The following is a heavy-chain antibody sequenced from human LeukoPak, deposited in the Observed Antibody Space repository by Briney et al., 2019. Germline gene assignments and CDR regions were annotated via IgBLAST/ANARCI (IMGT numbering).Heavy chain of an antibody. CDR2: IWYDGSNK. J-gene: IGHJ3*02. D-gene: IGHD6-19*01. Sequence: GGSLRLSCAASGFTFSSYAMHWVRQAPGKGLEWVAVIWYDGSNKYYADSVKGRFTISRDNSKNTLYLQMNSLRAEDTAVYYCARDRAKWLVPPDAFDIWGQGTMVTVSS. V-gene: IGHV3-33*08. CDR1: GFTFSSYA. CDR3: ARDRAKWLVPPDAFDI.